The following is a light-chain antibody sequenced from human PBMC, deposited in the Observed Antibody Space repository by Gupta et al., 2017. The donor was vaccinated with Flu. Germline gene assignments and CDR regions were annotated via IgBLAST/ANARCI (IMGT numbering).Light chain of an antibody. CDR1: QDLRND. Sequence: IQMTQSPSPWPGSVGDGVTITCRASQDLRNDSGWFQQKPGKAPKRLIYAASRLQSGVPSRFSGRGSETEFTLTISSLQPEDVATYYCLQHDCYPWTFGQGTKLEI. J-gene: IGKJ1*01. V-gene: IGKV1-17*01. CDR2: AAS. CDR3: LQHDCYPWT.